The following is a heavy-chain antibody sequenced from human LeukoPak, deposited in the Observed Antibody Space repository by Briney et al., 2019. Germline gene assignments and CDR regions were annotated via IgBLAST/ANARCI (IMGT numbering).Heavy chain of an antibody. D-gene: IGHD2/OR15-2a*01. Sequence: QPGGSLRLSCAASGFTFSSYGMNWVRQAPGRGLEWVSYISSSSSTIYYADSVKGRFTISRDNSKNTLYLQINSLRPEDTAVYYCAKAAMYSNRWTPFDDWGQGTLVTVSS. CDR1: GFTFSSYG. V-gene: IGHV3-48*01. J-gene: IGHJ4*02. CDR2: ISSSSSTI. CDR3: AKAAMYSNRWTPFDD.